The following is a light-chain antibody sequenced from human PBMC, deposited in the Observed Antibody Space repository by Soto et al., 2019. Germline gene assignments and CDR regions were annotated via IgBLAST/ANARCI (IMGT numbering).Light chain of an antibody. CDR2: RAS. J-gene: IGKJ4*01. CDR3: QQYGSSPLT. CDR1: QSVSSNY. Sequence: GLTQSPGTLSLSPGERATLYCRASQSVSSNYLAWYQQKPGQAPKVLIYRASSRATGIPDRFSGSGSGTDFTLTISRLEPEDFAVYYCQQYGSSPLTFGGGTKVDIK. V-gene: IGKV3-20*01.